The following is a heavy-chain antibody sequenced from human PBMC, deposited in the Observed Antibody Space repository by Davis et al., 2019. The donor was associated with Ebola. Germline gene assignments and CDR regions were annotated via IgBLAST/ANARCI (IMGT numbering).Heavy chain of an antibody. Sequence: GESLKISCKGSGYSFTSYWIGWVRQMPGKGLEWMGIIYPGDSDTRYSPSFQGQVTISADKSISTAYLQWSSLKASDTAMYYCARIRGPYQLLYYYYYMDVWGKGTTVTVSS. D-gene: IGHD2-2*01. J-gene: IGHJ6*03. CDR1: GYSFTSYW. CDR2: IYPGDSDT. V-gene: IGHV5-51*01. CDR3: ARIRGPYQLLYYYYYMDV.